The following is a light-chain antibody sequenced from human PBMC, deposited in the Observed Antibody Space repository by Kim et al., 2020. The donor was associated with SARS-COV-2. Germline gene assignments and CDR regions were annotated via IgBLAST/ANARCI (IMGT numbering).Light chain of an antibody. CDR1: ALTEHH. CDR3: QSADSSGTYV. Sequence: PGQRARHTCYGDALTEHHASSYRQNAGQGPCFVIYKDSERPSGIPERFSGSSTGTTVTLTISGVQAEDDADYYCQSADSSGTYVFGSGTKVTVL. V-gene: IGLV3-25*03. CDR2: KDS. J-gene: IGLJ1*01.